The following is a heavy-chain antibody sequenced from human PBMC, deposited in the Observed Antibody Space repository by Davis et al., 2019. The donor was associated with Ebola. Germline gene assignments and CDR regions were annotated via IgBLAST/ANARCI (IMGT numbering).Heavy chain of an antibody. D-gene: IGHD3-3*01. J-gene: IGHJ6*04. CDR2: MFYSGST. CDR3: ARDARGYDFWSGYYTPYGMDV. Sequence: MPSETLSLTCTVSGGSVSDYYWGWIRQPPGKGLEWVGHMFYSGSTAYNPSLKSRVTMSVDTSKNQFSLRLYSVTAADTAVYYCARDARGYDFWSGYYTPYGMDVWGKGTTVTVSS. CDR1: GGSVSDYY. V-gene: IGHV4-59*02.